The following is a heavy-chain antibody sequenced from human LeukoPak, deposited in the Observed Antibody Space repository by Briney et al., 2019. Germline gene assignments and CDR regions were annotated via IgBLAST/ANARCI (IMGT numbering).Heavy chain of an antibody. CDR1: GFTFSGYG. CDR2: ISGSDGST. D-gene: IGHD6-19*01. Sequence: GGSLRLSCAASGFTFSGYGMSWVRQAPGKGLEWVSAISGSDGSTYYADSVKGRFTISRDNSKNTLYLQMNSLRAEDTAVYYCAKGADSSGWYSVAYYYMDVWGKGTTVTISS. V-gene: IGHV3-23*01. J-gene: IGHJ6*03. CDR3: AKGADSSGWYSVAYYYMDV.